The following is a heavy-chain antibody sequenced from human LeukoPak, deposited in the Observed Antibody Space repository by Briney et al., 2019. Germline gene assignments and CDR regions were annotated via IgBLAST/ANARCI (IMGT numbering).Heavy chain of an antibody. J-gene: IGHJ6*03. D-gene: IGHD2-2*01. CDR2: IYHSGST. Sequence: SETLSLTCTVSGYSISSGYYWGWIRQPPGKGLEWIGSIYHSGSTYYNPSLKSRVTISVDTSKNRFSLKLSSVTAADTAVYYCARRGGTSSVFGYYYYYYMDVWGKGTTVTISS. CDR1: GYSISSGYY. CDR3: ARRGGTSSVFGYYYYYYMDV. V-gene: IGHV4-38-2*02.